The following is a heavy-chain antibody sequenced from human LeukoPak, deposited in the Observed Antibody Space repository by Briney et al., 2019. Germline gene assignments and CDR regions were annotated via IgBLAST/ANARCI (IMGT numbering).Heavy chain of an antibody. Sequence: GSLRLSCAASGFTFSSYWMSWVRQAPGKGLEWVANIKQDGSEKYYVDSVKGRFTISRDNAKNSLYLQMNSLRAEDTAVYYCARDPNSSGYSGYYYYYMDVWGKGTTVTVSS. CDR3: ARDPNSSGYSGYYYYYMDV. J-gene: IGHJ6*03. D-gene: IGHD3-22*01. V-gene: IGHV3-7*01. CDR1: GFTFSSYW. CDR2: IKQDGSEK.